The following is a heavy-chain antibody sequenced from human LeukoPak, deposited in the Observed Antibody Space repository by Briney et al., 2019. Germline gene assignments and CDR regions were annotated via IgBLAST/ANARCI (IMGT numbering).Heavy chain of an antibody. CDR3: ARANYYDSSGYSGDAFDI. CDR2: IYYSGST. CDR1: GGSVSSGSYY. J-gene: IGHJ3*02. V-gene: IGHV4-61*01. Sequence: SETLSLTCTVSGGSVSSGSYYWSWIRQPPGKGLEWIGYIYYSGSTNYNPSLKSRVTISVDTSKSQFSLKLSSVTAADTAVYYCARANYYDSSGYSGDAFDIWGQGTMVTVSS. D-gene: IGHD3-22*01.